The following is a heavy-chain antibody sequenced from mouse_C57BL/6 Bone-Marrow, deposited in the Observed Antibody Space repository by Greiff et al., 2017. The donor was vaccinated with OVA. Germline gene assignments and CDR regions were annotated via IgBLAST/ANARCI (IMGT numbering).Heavy chain of an antibody. CDR1: GFTFSDFY. D-gene: IGHD1-1*01. J-gene: IGHJ1*03. CDR3: ARDYGSSYWYFDV. Sequence: EAKLMESGGGLVQSGRSLRLSCATSGFTFSDFYMEWVRQAPGKGLEWIAASRNKANDYTTEYSASVKGRFIVSRDTSQSILYLQMNALRAEDTAIYYCARDYGSSYWYFDVWGTGTTVTVSS. V-gene: IGHV7-1*01. CDR2: SRNKANDYTT.